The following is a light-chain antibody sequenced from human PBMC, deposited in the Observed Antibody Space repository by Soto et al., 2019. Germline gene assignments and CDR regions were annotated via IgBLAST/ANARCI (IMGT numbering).Light chain of an antibody. V-gene: IGKV3-20*01. Sequence: EIVLTQSPGTLSLSPGVRATLSCRASQSVSSSYLVWYQQKPGQAPRLLIYGTSSRATGITDRFSGSASGTDFTLTISRLEPEDFAVYFCQHYAGSPLVTFGQGTRLEIK. CDR3: QHYAGSPLVT. CDR2: GTS. J-gene: IGKJ5*01. CDR1: QSVSSSY.